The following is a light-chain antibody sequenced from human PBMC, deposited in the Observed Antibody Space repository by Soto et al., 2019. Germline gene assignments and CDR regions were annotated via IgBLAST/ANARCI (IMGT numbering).Light chain of an antibody. CDR2: SNN. CDR1: SSNIGRNT. J-gene: IGLJ3*02. CDR3: AVWDDSLNGWV. V-gene: IGLV1-44*01. Sequence: QSVLTQPPSASGTPGQRVTISCFRSSSNIGRNTVNWFQQLPGTAPKLLIYSNNQRPSGVPDRFSGSKSGTSASLAISGLQSGDEADYYCAVWDDSLNGWVFGGGTKLTVL.